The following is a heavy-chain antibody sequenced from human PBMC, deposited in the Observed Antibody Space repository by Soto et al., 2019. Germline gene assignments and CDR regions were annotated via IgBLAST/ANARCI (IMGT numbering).Heavy chain of an antibody. CDR1: GDSVSSNSAA. Sequence: SQTLSLTCAISGDSVSSNSAAWNWIRQSPSRGLEWLGRTYYRSKWYNDYAVSVKSRITINPDTSKNQFSLQLNSVTPEDTAVYYCAVGYRYYYDSSGPFDYWGQGTLVTVSS. CDR3: AVGYRYYYDSSGPFDY. D-gene: IGHD3-22*01. V-gene: IGHV6-1*01. J-gene: IGHJ4*02. CDR2: TYYRSKWYN.